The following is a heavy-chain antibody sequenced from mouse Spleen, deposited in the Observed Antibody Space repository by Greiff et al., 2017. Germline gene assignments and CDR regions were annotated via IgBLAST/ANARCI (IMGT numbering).Heavy chain of an antibody. J-gene: IGHJ4*01. Sequence: VKVVESGPGLVQPSQSLSITCTVSGFSLTSYGVHWVRQSPGKGLEWLGVIWSGGSTDYNAAFISRLSISKDNSKSQVFFKMNSLQADDTAIYYCARSPSFITTVVATLDYAMDYWGQGTSVTVSS. D-gene: IGHD1-1*01. CDR3: ARSPSFITTVVATLDYAMDY. CDR2: IWSGGST. CDR1: GFSLTSYG. V-gene: IGHV2-2*01.